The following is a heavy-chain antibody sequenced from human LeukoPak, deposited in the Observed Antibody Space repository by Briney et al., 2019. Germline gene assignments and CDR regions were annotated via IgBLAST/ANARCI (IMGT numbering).Heavy chain of an antibody. CDR2: IFYSGST. CDR1: SGSISTSNYY. V-gene: IGHV4-39*07. CDR3: ARGSNWGFY. D-gene: IGHD7-27*01. J-gene: IGHJ4*02. Sequence: PSETLSLTCTVSSGSISTSNYYWGWVRQPPGKALEWIGNIFYSGSTYYSPSLKSRVTISLDTSRNQFSLKLNSVTAADTAVYYCARGSNWGFYWGQGTLVTVSS.